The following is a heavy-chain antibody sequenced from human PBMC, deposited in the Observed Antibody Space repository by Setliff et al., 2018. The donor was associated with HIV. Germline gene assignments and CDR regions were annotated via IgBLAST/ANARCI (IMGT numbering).Heavy chain of an antibody. CDR2: IYYSGST. Sequence: SETLSLICSVSGGSTTSGGYYWSWIRQHPGKGLEYIGYIYYSGSTYYNPSLKSRVTMSIDTSTQQFFLNVTSVTAADTAVYYCAGFSYNFWVYRFDHWGQGALVTVSS. D-gene: IGHD3-3*01. CDR1: GGSTTSGGYY. CDR3: AGFSYNFWVYRFDH. J-gene: IGHJ4*02. V-gene: IGHV4-31*03.